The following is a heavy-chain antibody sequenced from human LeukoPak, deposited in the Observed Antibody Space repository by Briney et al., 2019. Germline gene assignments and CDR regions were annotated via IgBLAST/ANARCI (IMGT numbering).Heavy chain of an antibody. J-gene: IGHJ3*02. CDR1: GFTFSSYW. D-gene: IGHD2-2*02. Sequence: GGSLRLSCAASGFTFSSYWMHWVRQAPGKGLVWVSRINTDGSSTSYADSVKGRFTISRDNAKNTLYLQMNGLRAEDTAVYYCARVGYCSGTSCYRNAFDIWGQGTMVTVSS. CDR3: ARVGYCSGTSCYRNAFDI. V-gene: IGHV3-74*01. CDR2: INTDGSST.